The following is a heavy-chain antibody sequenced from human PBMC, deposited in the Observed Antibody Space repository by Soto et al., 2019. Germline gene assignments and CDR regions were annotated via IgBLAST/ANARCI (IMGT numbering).Heavy chain of an antibody. J-gene: IGHJ4*02. CDR2: IYWDDDK. CDR3: AHRPAYSSSWYSLIY. CDR1: GFSLSTSGVG. Sequence: QITLKESGPTLVKPTQTLTLTCTFSGFSLSTSGVGVGWIRQPPGKALEWLTLIYWDDDKRYSPSLKSRLTITKDTSKNQVVLTMTNMDPVDTATYYCAHRPAYSSSWYSLIYWGQGTLVTVSS. D-gene: IGHD6-13*01. V-gene: IGHV2-5*02.